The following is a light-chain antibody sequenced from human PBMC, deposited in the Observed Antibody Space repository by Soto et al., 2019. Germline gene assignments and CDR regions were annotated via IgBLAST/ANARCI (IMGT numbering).Light chain of an antibody. CDR3: QQSYSTPIT. V-gene: IGKV1-39*01. CDR1: QSISFY. J-gene: IGKJ5*01. CDR2: AAS. Sequence: DIQMTQSPSSLSASVRDRVTITCRASQSISFYLNWYQQKPGNAPKVLIYAASNLQTGVPSRFSGRGSGTDFTLTINSLQPEDFATYSCQQSYSTPITFGQGTRLEIK.